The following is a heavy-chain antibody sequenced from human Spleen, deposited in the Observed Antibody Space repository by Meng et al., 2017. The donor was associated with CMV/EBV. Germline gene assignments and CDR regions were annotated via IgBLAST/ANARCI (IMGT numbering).Heavy chain of an antibody. D-gene: IGHD2-2*01. J-gene: IGHJ4*02. CDR2: ISSSGSTI. Sequence: GGSLRLSCAASGFTFSSSEMYWVRQAPGKGLEWVSYISSSGSTIYYADSVKGRFTISRDNAKNSLYLQMNSLRAEDTAVYYCASLYCSSSSCYPNYFDYWGQGTLVTVSS. V-gene: IGHV3-48*03. CDR1: GFTFSSSE. CDR3: ASLYCSSSSCYPNYFDY.